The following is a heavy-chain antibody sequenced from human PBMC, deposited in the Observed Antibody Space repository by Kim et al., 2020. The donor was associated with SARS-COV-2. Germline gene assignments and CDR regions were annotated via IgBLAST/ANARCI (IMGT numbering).Heavy chain of an antibody. Sequence: GGSLRLSCAASGFTFSGSAMHWVRQASGKGLEWVGRIRSKANSYATAYAASVKGRFTISRDDSKNTAYLQMNSLKTEDTAVYYCTRGYGHYYGMDVWGQGTTVTVSS. J-gene: IGHJ6*02. D-gene: IGHD5-18*01. V-gene: IGHV3-73*01. CDR1: GFTFSGSA. CDR2: IRSKANSYAT. CDR3: TRGYGHYYGMDV.